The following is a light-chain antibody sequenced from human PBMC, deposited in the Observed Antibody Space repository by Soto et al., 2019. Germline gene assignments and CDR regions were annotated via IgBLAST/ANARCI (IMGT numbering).Light chain of an antibody. CDR3: QQANSFPT. Sequence: DIQMTESPSSRSASVGDRVSITCQASQDIKNYLNWYQQKSGKAPKLLIYAASSLQSGVPSRFSGSGSGTDFTLTISSLQPEDFATYYCQQANSFPTFGQGTRLEIK. J-gene: IGKJ5*01. V-gene: IGKV1-12*01. CDR1: QDIKNY. CDR2: AAS.